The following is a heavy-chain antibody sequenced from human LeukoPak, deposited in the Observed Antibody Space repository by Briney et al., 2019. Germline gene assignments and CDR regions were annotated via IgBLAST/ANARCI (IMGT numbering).Heavy chain of an antibody. Sequence: ASVKVSCKASGYTFTSYDINWVRQATGQGLEWMGWMNPNSGNTGYAQKFQGRVTMTRNTSISTAYMELSSLRSEDTAVYYCARDYYDSSGYYPPHDYYYYYHMDVWGKGPRSPSP. CDR3: ARDYYDSSGYYPPHDYYYYYHMDV. J-gene: IGHJ6*03. V-gene: IGHV1-8*01. D-gene: IGHD3-22*01. CDR1: GYTFTSYD. CDR2: MNPNSGNT.